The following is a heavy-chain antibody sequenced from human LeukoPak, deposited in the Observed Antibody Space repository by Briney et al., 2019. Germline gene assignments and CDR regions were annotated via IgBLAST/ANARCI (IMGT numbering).Heavy chain of an antibody. V-gene: IGHV3-23*01. CDR2: LRGDGET. J-gene: IGHJ4*02. CDR3: AKASWVSHADAVL. CDR1: GFTFSNYA. D-gene: IGHD3-16*01. Sequence: GGSLRLSCAASGFTFSNYAMSWVRQAPARGLEWVSRLRGDGETFYADSVKGRFTLSRDESRHTVFLKLNSLRVEDTAVYFCAKASWVSHADAVLWGQGTLVTVSS.